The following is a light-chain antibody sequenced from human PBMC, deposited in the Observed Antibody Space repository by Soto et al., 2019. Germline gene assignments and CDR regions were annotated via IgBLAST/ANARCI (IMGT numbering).Light chain of an antibody. J-gene: IGLJ2*01. Sequence: SYELTQPPSVSVAPGKTARITCGGDNIGSNYVHWYQRKPGQAPLLVIYYDTDRPSYIPDRFSGSKSGNTATLTISRVEAGDEADYYCRVWDSATDHVVFGGGTKLTVL. CDR1: NIGSNY. V-gene: IGLV3-21*04. CDR3: RVWDSATDHVV. CDR2: YDT.